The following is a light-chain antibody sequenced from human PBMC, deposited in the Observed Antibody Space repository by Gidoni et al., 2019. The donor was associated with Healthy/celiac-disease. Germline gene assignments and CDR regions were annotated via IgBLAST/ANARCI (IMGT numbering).Light chain of an antibody. J-gene: IGKJ4*01. CDR3: QQSYSTPPT. CDR2: AAS. CDR1: QSISSY. V-gene: IGKV1-39*01. Sequence: EIQMTQSPATLSASVGDRVTITCRASQSISSYLNWYQQKPGKAPKLLIYAASSLQSGVPPRFSGSGSGTDFTLTISSLQPEDFATYYCQQSYSTPPTFGGXTKVEIK.